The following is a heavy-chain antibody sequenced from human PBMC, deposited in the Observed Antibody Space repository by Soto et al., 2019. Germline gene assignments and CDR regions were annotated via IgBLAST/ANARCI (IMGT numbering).Heavy chain of an antibody. CDR3: ASLTNGRPGDS. Sequence: SETLSLTCTVSGGSLRDYGHFWTWIRQRPGSGLEWIGYTSYTGVTYYSPSLQSRLAISVDTSKNQFSLSLISVTAADTAVYFCASLTNGRPGDSWGQGALVTVSS. CDR1: GGSLRDYGHF. CDR2: TSYTGVT. V-gene: IGHV4-39*01. J-gene: IGHJ4*02. D-gene: IGHD2-8*01.